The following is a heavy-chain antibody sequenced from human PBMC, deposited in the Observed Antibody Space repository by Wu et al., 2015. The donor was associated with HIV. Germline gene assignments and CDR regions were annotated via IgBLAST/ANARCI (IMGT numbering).Heavy chain of an antibody. D-gene: IGHD2-21*01. CDR1: GGTFRSFA. J-gene: IGHJ4*02. CDR3: ARDDILGTSFDY. Sequence: QVHLVQSGAEMKKPGSSVKVSCKASGGTFRSFAISWVRQAPGQGLEWMGGITPLFGTANYAQRFQGRVTITADESTSTGYMELNSLKPGDTAVYYCARDDILGTSFDYWGQGTLVTVSS. V-gene: IGHV1-69*12. CDR2: ITPLFGTA.